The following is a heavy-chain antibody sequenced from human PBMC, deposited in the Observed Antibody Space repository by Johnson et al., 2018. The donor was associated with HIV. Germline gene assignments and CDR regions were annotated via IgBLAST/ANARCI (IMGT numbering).Heavy chain of an antibody. CDR2: IRYDGSNK. Sequence: QVQLVESGGGLVQPGGSLRLSCAASGLSFSRSWMHWVRQAPGKGLEWVAFIRYDGSNKYYADSVKGRFTISRDNSKNTLYMQMNSLRAEDTALYYCARGVGGAGDDAFDIWGQGTMVTVSS. D-gene: IGHD6-19*01. V-gene: IGHV3-30*02. CDR3: ARGVGGAGDDAFDI. J-gene: IGHJ3*02. CDR1: GLSFSRSW.